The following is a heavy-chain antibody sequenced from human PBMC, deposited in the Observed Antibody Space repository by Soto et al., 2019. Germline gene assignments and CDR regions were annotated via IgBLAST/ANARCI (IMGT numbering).Heavy chain of an antibody. Sequence: ASVKVSCKASGYTFTGYYMHWVRQAPGQGLEWMGWINPNSGGTNYAQKFQGWVTMTRDTSISTAYMELSRLRSGDTAVYYCARDPIVVVPAANSYYYYGMDVWGQGTTVTVSS. J-gene: IGHJ6*02. V-gene: IGHV1-2*04. D-gene: IGHD2-2*01. CDR1: GYTFTGYY. CDR2: INPNSGGT. CDR3: ARDPIVVVPAANSYYYYGMDV.